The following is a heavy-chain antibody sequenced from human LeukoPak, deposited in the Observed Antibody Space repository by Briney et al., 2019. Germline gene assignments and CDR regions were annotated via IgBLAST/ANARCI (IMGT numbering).Heavy chain of an antibody. CDR1: GGSLSGYY. V-gene: IGHV4-34*01. CDR2: INHSGST. D-gene: IGHD1-26*01. CDR3: ARSGSYYGAGFDY. J-gene: IGHJ4*02. Sequence: PSETLSLTCAVYGGSLSGYYWSWIRQPPGKGLEWIGEINHSGSTNYNPSLKSRVTISVDTSKNQFSLKLSSVTAADTAVYYCARSGSYYGAGFDYWGQGTLVTVSS.